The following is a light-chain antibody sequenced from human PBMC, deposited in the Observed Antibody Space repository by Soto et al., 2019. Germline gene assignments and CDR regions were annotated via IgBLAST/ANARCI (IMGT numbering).Light chain of an antibody. V-gene: IGLV2-8*01. Sequence: QSALTQPPSASGSPGQSVTISCTGTSSDIGGSNYVSWYQQRPGKAPKLMIYEVSYRPSWVPDRFSGSKPGNTASLTVSGLQAEDEADYYCISYAGSNNLEFGGGTKLTVL. J-gene: IGLJ2*01. CDR3: ISYAGSNNLE. CDR2: EVS. CDR1: SSDIGGSNY.